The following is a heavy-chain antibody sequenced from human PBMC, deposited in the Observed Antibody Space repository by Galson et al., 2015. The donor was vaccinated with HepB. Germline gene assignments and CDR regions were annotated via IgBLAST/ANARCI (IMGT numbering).Heavy chain of an antibody. Sequence: LRLSCAASGFTFSSHNMNWVRQAPGKGLEWVSSISSSSNYIYYADSMKGRFTISRDNAKNSLYLQMNSLRAEDTALYYCARGEVYSGSSAPIDYWGQGTLVTVSS. CDR1: GFTFSSHN. CDR2: ISSSSNYI. D-gene: IGHD1-26*01. CDR3: ARGEVYSGSSAPIDY. V-gene: IGHV3-21*01. J-gene: IGHJ4*02.